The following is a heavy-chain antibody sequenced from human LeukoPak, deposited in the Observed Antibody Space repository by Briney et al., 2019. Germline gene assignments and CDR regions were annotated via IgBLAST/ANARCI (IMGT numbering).Heavy chain of an antibody. J-gene: IGHJ4*02. CDR1: GFTFSTYG. V-gene: IGHV3-23*01. CDR2: ISGSGGSK. CDR3: AKDRALGFFDY. Sequence: GGSLRLSCAASGFTFSTYGMSWVRQAPGKGLEWVSGISGSGGSKYYADSVKGRFTISRDNSKNTLYLQMNSLRAEDTAVYYCAKDRALGFFDYWGQGTLVTVSS.